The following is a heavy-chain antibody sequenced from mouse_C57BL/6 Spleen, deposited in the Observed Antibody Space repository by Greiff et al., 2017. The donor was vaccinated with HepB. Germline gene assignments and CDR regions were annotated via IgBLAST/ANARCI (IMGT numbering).Heavy chain of an antibody. CDR3: ARLGATYDYDHY. CDR2: ISYDGSN. CDR1: GYSITSGYY. D-gene: IGHD2-4*01. J-gene: IGHJ2*01. V-gene: IGHV3-6*01. Sequence: VQLKESGPGLVKPSQSLSLTCSVTGYSITSGYYWNWIRQFPGNKLEWMGYISYDGSNNYNPSLKNRISITRDTSKNQFFLKLNSVTTEDTATYYCARLGATYDYDHYWGQGTTLTVSS.